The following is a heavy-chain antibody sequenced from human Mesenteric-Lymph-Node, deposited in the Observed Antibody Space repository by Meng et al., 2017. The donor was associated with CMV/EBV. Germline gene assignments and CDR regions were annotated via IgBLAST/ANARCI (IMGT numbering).Heavy chain of an antibody. V-gene: IGHV4-31*02. J-gene: IGHJ4*02. D-gene: IGHD4-23*01. CDR2: IYYSGST. CDR1: GGSISSGGYY. Sequence: SGGSISSGGYYWSWIRQHPGKSLEWIGYIYYSGSTYYNPSLKSRVTISVDTSKNQFSLKLSSVTAADTAVYYCARAKGGNRDNYFDYWGQGALVTVSS. CDR3: ARAKGGNRDNYFDY.